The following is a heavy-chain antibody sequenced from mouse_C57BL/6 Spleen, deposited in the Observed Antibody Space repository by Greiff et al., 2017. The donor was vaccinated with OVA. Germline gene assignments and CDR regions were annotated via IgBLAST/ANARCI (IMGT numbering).Heavy chain of an antibody. CDR2: IYPGSGST. CDR3: ARGFTTVTYAMDY. Sequence: QVQLQQPGAELVKPGASVKMSCKASGYTFTSYWITWVKQRPGQGLEWIGDIYPGSGSTNYNEKFKSKATLTVDTSSSTAYMQLSSLTSEDSAVYYCARGFTTVTYAMDYWGQGTSVTVSS. V-gene: IGHV1-55*01. CDR1: GYTFTSYW. D-gene: IGHD1-1*01. J-gene: IGHJ4*01.